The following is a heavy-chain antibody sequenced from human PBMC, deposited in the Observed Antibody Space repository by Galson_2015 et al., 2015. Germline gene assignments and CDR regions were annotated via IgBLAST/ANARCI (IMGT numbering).Heavy chain of an antibody. D-gene: IGHD3-10*01. CDR2: INKDGSEK. CDR3: AKYGSGSRTAFEI. CDR1: GFTFSSYW. V-gene: IGHV3-7*03. Sequence: SLRLSCAASGFTFSSYWMSWVRQAPGKGLEWVANINKDGSEKYYVDSVKGRLTISRDNAKNSLYLQMNSLRAEDTAVYYCAKYGSGSRTAFEIWGQGTMVTVSS. J-gene: IGHJ3*02.